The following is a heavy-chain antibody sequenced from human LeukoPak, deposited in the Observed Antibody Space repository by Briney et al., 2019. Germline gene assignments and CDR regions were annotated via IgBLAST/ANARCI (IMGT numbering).Heavy chain of an antibody. D-gene: IGHD3-22*01. V-gene: IGHV4-39*07. CDR1: GASISGSGYY. CDR2: INHSGST. Sequence: SETLSLTCTVAGASISGSGYYWGWIRQPPGKGLEWIGEINHSGSTNYNPSLKSRVTISVDTSKNQFSLKLSSVTAADTAVYYCASFGSGYYSRFQHWGQGTLVTVSS. J-gene: IGHJ1*01. CDR3: ASFGSGYYSRFQH.